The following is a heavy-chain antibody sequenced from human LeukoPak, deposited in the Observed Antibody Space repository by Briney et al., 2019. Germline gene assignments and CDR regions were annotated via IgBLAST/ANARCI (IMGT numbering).Heavy chain of an antibody. CDR1: GGSISSSSYY. D-gene: IGHD6-19*01. CDR2: TYYSGST. J-gene: IGHJ4*02. V-gene: IGHV4-39*01. CDR3: ARHSGWFDY. Sequence: PSETLSLTCTVSGGSISSSSYYWGWIRQPPGKGLEWIGSTYYSGSTYYNPSLKSRVTISVDTSKNQFSLKLSSVTAADTAVYYCARHSGWFDYWGQGTLVTVSS.